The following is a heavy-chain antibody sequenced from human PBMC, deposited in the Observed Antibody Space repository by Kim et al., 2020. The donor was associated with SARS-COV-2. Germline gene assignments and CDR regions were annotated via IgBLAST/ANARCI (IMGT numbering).Heavy chain of an antibody. Sequence: GGSLRLSCAASGFTVSSNYMSWVRQAPGKGLEWVSVIYSGGSTYYADSVKGRFTISRDNSKNTLYLQMNSLRAEDTAVYYCASAALLWFGEIDREYAFDIWGQGTMVTVSS. CDR2: IYSGGST. D-gene: IGHD3-10*01. CDR1: GFTVSSNY. CDR3: ASAALLWFGEIDREYAFDI. J-gene: IGHJ3*02. V-gene: IGHV3-66*02.